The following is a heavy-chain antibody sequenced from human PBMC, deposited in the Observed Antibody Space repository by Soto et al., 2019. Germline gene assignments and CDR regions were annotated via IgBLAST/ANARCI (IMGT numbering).Heavy chain of an antibody. V-gene: IGHV3-30-3*01. J-gene: IGHJ6*02. Sequence: VQLVESGGGVVQPGRSLRLSCAASGFTFSSYAMHWVRQAPGKGLEWVAVISYDGSNKYYADSVKGRFTISRDNSKNTLYLQMNSLRAEDTAVYYCARDGGDIVVVPAGGMDVWGQGTTVTVSS. CDR2: ISYDGSNK. CDR3: ARDGGDIVVVPAGGMDV. CDR1: GFTFSSYA. D-gene: IGHD2-2*01.